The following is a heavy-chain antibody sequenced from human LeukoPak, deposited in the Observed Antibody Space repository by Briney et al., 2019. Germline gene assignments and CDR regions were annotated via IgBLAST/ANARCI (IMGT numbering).Heavy chain of an antibody. V-gene: IGHV1-69*13. CDR1: GGTFSSYD. Sequence: SVKVSCKASGGTFSSYDISWVRQAPGQGLEWMGGITPIFGTAKYAQKFQGRVTITADESTSTAYMELSSLRSEDTAVYYCARDPTIFGVVINGFDYWGQGTLVTVSS. J-gene: IGHJ4*02. D-gene: IGHD3-3*01. CDR2: ITPIFGTA. CDR3: ARDPTIFGVVINGFDY.